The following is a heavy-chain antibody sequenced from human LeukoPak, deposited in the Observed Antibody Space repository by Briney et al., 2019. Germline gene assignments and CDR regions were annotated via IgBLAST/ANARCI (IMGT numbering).Heavy chain of an antibody. CDR3: ARVYSSSWYRANNDAFDI. D-gene: IGHD6-13*01. CDR1: GGSISIYY. CDR2: IYTSGST. Sequence: SETLSLTCTVSGGSISIYYWSWIRQPAGKGLEWIGRIYTSGSTNYNPSLKSRVTMSVDTSKNQFSLKLSSVTAADTAVYYCARVYSSSWYRANNDAFDIWGQGTMVTVSS. J-gene: IGHJ3*02. V-gene: IGHV4-4*07.